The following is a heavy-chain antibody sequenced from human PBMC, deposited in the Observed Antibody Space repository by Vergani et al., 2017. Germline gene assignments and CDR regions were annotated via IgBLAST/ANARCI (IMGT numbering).Heavy chain of an antibody. V-gene: IGHV3-9*03. CDR3: AKHMGRVYYYGMDV. Sequence: EVQLLESGGDLVQPGGSLRLSCAASGFTFIMHAMHWVRQAPGKGLEWVSGISWNSGSIGYADSVKGRFTISRDNAKNSLYLQMNSLRAEDMALYYCAKHMGRVYYYGMDVWGQGTTVTVSS. D-gene: IGHD3-3*01. CDR1: GFTFIMHA. CDR2: ISWNSGSI. J-gene: IGHJ6*02.